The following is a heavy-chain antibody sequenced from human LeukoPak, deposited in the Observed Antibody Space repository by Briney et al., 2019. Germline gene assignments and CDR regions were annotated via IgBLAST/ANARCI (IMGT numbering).Heavy chain of an antibody. Sequence: SETLSLTCVVYGGSFSGYYWSWIRQPPGKGLEWIGEINHSGSTNYNPSLKSRVTISIDTSKNQFSLKLSSVTAADTAVYYCARQTGSGLFILPGGQGTLVTVSS. V-gene: IGHV4-34*01. D-gene: IGHD3/OR15-3a*01. CDR1: GGSFSGYY. J-gene: IGHJ4*02. CDR2: INHSGST. CDR3: ARQTGSGLFILP.